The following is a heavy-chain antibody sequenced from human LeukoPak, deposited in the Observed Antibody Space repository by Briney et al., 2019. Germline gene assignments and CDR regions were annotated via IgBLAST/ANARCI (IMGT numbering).Heavy chain of an antibody. CDR1: GLTFSSHA. CDR2: ISGGGDNT. J-gene: IGHJ1*01. V-gene: IGHV3-23*01. CDR3: AKLTYYDFWSGYQYFQH. Sequence: GGSLRLSCAASGLTFSSHAMSWVRPAPGKGLEWVSAISGGGDNTYYADSVKGRFTISRDNSKNTLYLQMSSLRAEDTALYYCAKLTYYDFWSGYQYFQHWGQGTLVTVSS. D-gene: IGHD3-3*01.